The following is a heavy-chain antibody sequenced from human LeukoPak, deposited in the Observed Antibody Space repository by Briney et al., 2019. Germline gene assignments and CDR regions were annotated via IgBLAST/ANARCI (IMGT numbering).Heavy chain of an antibody. J-gene: IGHJ4*02. V-gene: IGHV3-74*03. D-gene: IGHD5/OR15-5a*01. Sequence: PGGSLRLSCAASGFIFRNYWMHWVRQAPGKGLVWVSRVNNDGSSTTYADSVKGRFTISRDNAKNTLYLQMNSLRAEDTAVYYCAKGGLRVTDYWGQGTLVTVSS. CDR3: AKGGLRVTDY. CDR2: VNNDGSST. CDR1: GFIFRNYW.